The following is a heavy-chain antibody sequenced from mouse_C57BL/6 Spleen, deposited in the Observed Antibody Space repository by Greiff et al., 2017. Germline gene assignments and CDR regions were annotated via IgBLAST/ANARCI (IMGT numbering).Heavy chain of an antibody. CDR1: GYTFTDYN. J-gene: IGHJ2*01. CDR2: INPNNGGT. Sequence: VQLQQSGPELVKPGASVKIPCKASGYTFTDYNMDWVKQSHGKSLEWIGDINPNNGGTIYNQKFKGKATLTVDKSSSTAYMELRSLTSEDTAVYYCARCYYGSYYFDYWGQGTTLTVSS. D-gene: IGHD1-1*01. CDR3: ARCYYGSYYFDY. V-gene: IGHV1-18*01.